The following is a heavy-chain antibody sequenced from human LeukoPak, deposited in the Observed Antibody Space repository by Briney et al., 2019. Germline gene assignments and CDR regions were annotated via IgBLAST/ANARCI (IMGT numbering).Heavy chain of an antibody. CDR2: IYYSGST. V-gene: IGHV4-59*01. Sequence: NASETLSLTCTVSGGSISSYYWSWIRQPPGKGLEWLGYIYYSGSTNYNPSLKSRVTISVDTSKNQFSLKLSSVTAADTAVYYCARVRIAAAEIYYYYMDVWGKGTTVTVSS. CDR1: GGSISSYY. D-gene: IGHD6-13*01. CDR3: ARVRIAAAEIYYYYMDV. J-gene: IGHJ6*03.